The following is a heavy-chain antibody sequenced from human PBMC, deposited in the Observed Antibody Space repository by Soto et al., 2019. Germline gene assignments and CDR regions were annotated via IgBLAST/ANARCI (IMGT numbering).Heavy chain of an antibody. D-gene: IGHD3-3*01. CDR3: AKGASYDFWSGYSNFDY. V-gene: IGHV3-23*01. Sequence: GGSLRLSCAASGFTFSSYSMNCVRQAPGKGLEWVSAISGSGGSTYYADSVKGRFTISRDNSKNTLYLQMNSLRAEDTAVYYCAKGASYDFWSGYSNFDYWGQGTLVTVSS. CDR2: ISGSGGST. J-gene: IGHJ4*02. CDR1: GFTFSSYS.